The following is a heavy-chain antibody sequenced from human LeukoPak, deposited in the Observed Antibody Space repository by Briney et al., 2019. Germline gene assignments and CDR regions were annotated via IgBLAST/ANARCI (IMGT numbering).Heavy chain of an antibody. CDR3: ARDSGSYDSSGYYYY. V-gene: IGHV1-18*01. J-gene: IGHJ4*02. CDR1: GYTFISYG. Sequence: ASVKVSCKASGYTFISYGISWVRQAPGQGLEWMGWISAYNGNTNYAQKFQGRVTMTKDTSTSTAYMELRSLRSDDTAVYYCARDSGSYDSSGYYYYWGQGTLVTVSS. D-gene: IGHD3-22*01. CDR2: ISAYNGNT.